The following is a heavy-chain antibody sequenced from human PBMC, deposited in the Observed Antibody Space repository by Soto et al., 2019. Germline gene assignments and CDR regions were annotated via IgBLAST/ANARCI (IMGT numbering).Heavy chain of an antibody. J-gene: IGHJ4*02. V-gene: IGHV4-34*01. D-gene: IGHD3-16*02. CDR1: GVSFSDYY. Sequence: KASETLSLTCAVYGVSFSDYYWSWIRKPPGQGLEWIGEINHSGSTNYNPSLKSRVTISVDTSKNQFSLKLSSVTAADTAVYYCARGPYVYDYVWGSYRIGYYFDYWGQGTLVT. CDR2: INHSGST. CDR3: ARGPYVYDYVWGSYRIGYYFDY.